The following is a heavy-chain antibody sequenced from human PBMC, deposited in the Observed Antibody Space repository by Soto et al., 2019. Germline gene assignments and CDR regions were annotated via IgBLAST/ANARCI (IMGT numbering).Heavy chain of an antibody. D-gene: IGHD3-22*01. V-gene: IGHV3-33*08. Sequence: GGSLRLSCAASGFTVSSYGMHWVRQAPGKGLEWVAVIWYDGSNKYYADSVKGRFTISRDNSKNTLYLQMNSLRAEDTAVYYCVREPQYYYDSSGYFDYWGQGTLVTVSS. CDR3: VREPQYYYDSSGYFDY. CDR2: IWYDGSNK. J-gene: IGHJ4*02. CDR1: GFTVSSYG.